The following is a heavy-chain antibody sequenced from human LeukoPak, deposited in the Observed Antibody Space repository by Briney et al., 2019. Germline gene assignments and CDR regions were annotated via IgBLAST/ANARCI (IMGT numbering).Heavy chain of an antibody. Sequence: SETLSLTCAVYGGSFSGYYWSWIRQPPGKGLEWIGEINHSGSTNYNPSLKSRVTTSVDTSKNQFSLKLSSVTAADTAVYYCARHRPYCSGGSCYYYMDVWGKGTTVTVSS. D-gene: IGHD2-15*01. V-gene: IGHV4-34*01. CDR1: GGSFSGYY. CDR3: ARHRPYCSGGSCYYYMDV. J-gene: IGHJ6*03. CDR2: INHSGST.